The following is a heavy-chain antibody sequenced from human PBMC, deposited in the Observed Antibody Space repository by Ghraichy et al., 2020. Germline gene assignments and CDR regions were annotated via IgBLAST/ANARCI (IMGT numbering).Heavy chain of an antibody. D-gene: IGHD3-10*01. Sequence: SETLSLTCAVYGGSFSGYYWSWIRQPPGKGLEWIGEINHSGSTNYNPSLKSRVTISVDTSKNQFSLKLSSVTAADTAVYYCARRPSGWFGERGFDYWGQGTLVTVSS. J-gene: IGHJ4*02. CDR1: GGSFSGYY. CDR2: INHSGST. CDR3: ARRPSGWFGERGFDY. V-gene: IGHV4-34*01.